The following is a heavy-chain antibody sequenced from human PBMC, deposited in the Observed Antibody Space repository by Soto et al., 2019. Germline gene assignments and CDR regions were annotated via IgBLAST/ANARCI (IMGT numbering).Heavy chain of an antibody. CDR1: GFTFSSYA. CDR2: ISGSGGSI. Sequence: GGSLRLSCAASGFTFSSYAMSWVRQAPGKGLEWVSAISGSGGSIYYADSVKGRFTISRDNSKNTLYLQMNSLRAEDTAVYYCAKYLNGDPIFDYWGQGTLVTVSS. D-gene: IGHD4-17*01. J-gene: IGHJ4*02. CDR3: AKYLNGDPIFDY. V-gene: IGHV3-23*01.